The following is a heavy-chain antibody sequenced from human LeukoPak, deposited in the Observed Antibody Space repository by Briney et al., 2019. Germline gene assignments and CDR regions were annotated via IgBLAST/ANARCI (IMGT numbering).Heavy chain of an antibody. V-gene: IGHV3-48*03. CDR1: GFTFSSYE. Sequence: TGGSLRLSRAASGFTFSSYEMNWVRQAPGKGLEWVSYISSSGNIIYYADSLKGRFTISRDNAKNSLYLQMNSLRAEDTAVYYCARDWYFDYWGQGTLVTVSS. CDR3: ARDWYFDY. CDR2: ISSSGNII. J-gene: IGHJ4*02.